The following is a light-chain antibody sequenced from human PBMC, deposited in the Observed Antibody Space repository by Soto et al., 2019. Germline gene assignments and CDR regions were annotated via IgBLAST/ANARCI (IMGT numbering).Light chain of an antibody. V-gene: IGLV2-8*01. CDR1: SSDVGGYDS. J-gene: IGLJ1*01. CDR3: SSYAGSSTYV. Sequence: QSVLTQPPSASGSPGQSVTISCTGTSSDVGGYDSVSWYQQHPGKAPKLLIYEASKRPSGVPDRFSGSKSGNTASLTVSGLQAEDEADYYCSSYAGSSTYVFGTGTKVTVL. CDR2: EAS.